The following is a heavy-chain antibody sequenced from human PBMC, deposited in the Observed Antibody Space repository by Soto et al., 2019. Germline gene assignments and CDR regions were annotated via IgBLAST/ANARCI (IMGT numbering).Heavy chain of an antibody. CDR1: GGSFSGYY. D-gene: IGHD3-3*01. J-gene: IGHJ4*02. V-gene: IGHV4-34*01. CDR2: INHSGST. Sequence: QVHLQQWGAGLLKPSETLSLTCAVYGGSFSGYYWSWIRQPPGKGLEWIGEINHSGSTNYNPSLKRRVTISVDTSMHQFALQLRSVTASDTAVYFCANTYYNLWSGFYRGYYFDFWGQGTLVSVSS. CDR3: ANTYYNLWSGFYRGYYFDF.